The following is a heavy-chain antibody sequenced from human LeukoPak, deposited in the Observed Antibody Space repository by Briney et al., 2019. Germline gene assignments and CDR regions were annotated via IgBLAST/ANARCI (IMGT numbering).Heavy chain of an antibody. CDR1: GFTFSDYY. CDR3: ARGEGPPSSGWSFDS. D-gene: IGHD6-19*01. Sequence: PGGSLRLSCAASGFTFSDYYMNWIRQAPGKGLEWVSYISSSSTYTGYADSVKGRFTISRDNAKNSLYLQMNSLRAEDTAVYYCARGEGPPSSGWSFDSWGQGTLVTVSS. CDR2: ISSSSTYT. J-gene: IGHJ4*02. V-gene: IGHV3-11*03.